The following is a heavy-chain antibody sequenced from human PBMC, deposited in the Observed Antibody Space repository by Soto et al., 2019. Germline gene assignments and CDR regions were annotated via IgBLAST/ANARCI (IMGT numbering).Heavy chain of an antibody. CDR1: GYSFTTNW. D-gene: IGHD3-10*01. J-gene: IGHJ4*02. CDR3: VKSTGSAYSFDY. Sequence: PGESLKISCKGSGYSFTTNWIGWVRQMPGKGLEWMGIIYPGDSDSRYSPSFQGQVTISADKSISTAYLQWSSLKASDTAMYYCVKSTGSAYSFDYWGQGTLVTVSS. V-gene: IGHV5-51*01. CDR2: IYPGDSDS.